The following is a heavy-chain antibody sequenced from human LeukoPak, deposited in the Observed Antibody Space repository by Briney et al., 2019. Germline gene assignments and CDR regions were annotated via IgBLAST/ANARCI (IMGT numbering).Heavy chain of an antibody. CDR3: ARRAGAYSHPYDY. CDR2: IMPMFGKT. D-gene: IGHD4/OR15-4a*01. J-gene: IGHJ4*02. V-gene: IGHV1-69*06. Sequence: SVKVSCKASGGTFSSYDISWVRQAPGQGLEWMGGIMPMFGKTNYAQKFQGRVTTTADKATSTAYMELSSLRSEDTAVYYCARRAGAYSHPYDYWGQGTLVTVSS. CDR1: GGTFSSYD.